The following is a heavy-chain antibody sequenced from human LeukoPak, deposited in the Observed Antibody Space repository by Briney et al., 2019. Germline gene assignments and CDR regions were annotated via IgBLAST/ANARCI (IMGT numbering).Heavy chain of an antibody. CDR2: INPNSGGA. CDR1: GYTFTGHY. J-gene: IGHJ3*02. V-gene: IGHV1-2*06. Sequence: ASVKVSCKASGYTFTGHYMHWVRQAPGQGLEWMGRINPNSGGANYAQKFQGRVTMTRDTSISTAYMELSGLRSYDTAVYYCARDREVGSTDDAFDIWGQGTRVIVSS. D-gene: IGHD1-26*01. CDR3: ARDREVGSTDDAFDI.